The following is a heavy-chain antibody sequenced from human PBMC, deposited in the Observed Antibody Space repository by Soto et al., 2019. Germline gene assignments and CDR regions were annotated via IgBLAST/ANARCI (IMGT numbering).Heavy chain of an antibody. CDR2: ISWNSGSI. D-gene: IGHD6-19*01. V-gene: IGHV3-9*01. J-gene: IGHJ6*02. CDR3: AKDRSSGWYYYYGMDV. Sequence: GGSLRLSCAASGFTFDDYAMHWVRQAPGKGLEWVSGISWNSGSIGYADSVKGRFTISRDNAKNSLYLQMNSLRAEDTALYYCAKDRSSGWYYYYGMDVWGQGNTVTVSS. CDR1: GFTFDDYA.